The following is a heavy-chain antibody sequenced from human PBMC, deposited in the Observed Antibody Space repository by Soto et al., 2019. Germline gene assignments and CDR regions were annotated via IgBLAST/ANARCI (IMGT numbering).Heavy chain of an antibody. CDR2: IYHSGST. CDR1: GGSISSGGYS. J-gene: IGHJ4*02. CDR3: ARGAPVVNDY. Sequence: QLQLQESGSGLVKPSQTLSLTCAVSGGSISSGGYSWSWIRQPPGKGLEWSGYIYHSGSTYYNPSHKSRVTISVDRSKNQFSLKLSSVTPAYTAVYYCARGAPVVNDYWGQGTLVTVSS. V-gene: IGHV4-30-2*01. D-gene: IGHD3-22*01.